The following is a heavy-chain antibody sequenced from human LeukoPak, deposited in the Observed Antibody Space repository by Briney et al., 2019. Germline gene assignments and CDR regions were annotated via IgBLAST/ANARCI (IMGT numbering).Heavy chain of an antibody. CDR1: GFFFSNYD. Sequence: SGGSLRLSCVAAGFFFSNYDMNWVSQAPGKGLEWVSGLSSSGGSTFYADSVKGRFTNSRDNSKNTVYLQMNSLRGEDTAIYYCARGVTVTTDFWGQGTLVTVSS. D-gene: IGHD4-17*01. J-gene: IGHJ4*02. CDR2: LSSSGGST. V-gene: IGHV3-23*01. CDR3: ARGVTVTTDF.